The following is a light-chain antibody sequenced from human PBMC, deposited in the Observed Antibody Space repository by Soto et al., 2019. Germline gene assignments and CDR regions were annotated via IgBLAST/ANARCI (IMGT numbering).Light chain of an antibody. Sequence: QSVLTQPASVSGSPGQSITISCTGTSSDVGGYDYVSWYQQHPGKAPKLMIYEVSNRPSGVSNRFSGSKYANTASLTISGLQTEDEADYYCCSYTRSRTYVFGAGTKVTVL. CDR1: SSDVGGYDY. CDR2: EVS. J-gene: IGLJ1*01. CDR3: CSYTRSRTYV. V-gene: IGLV2-14*01.